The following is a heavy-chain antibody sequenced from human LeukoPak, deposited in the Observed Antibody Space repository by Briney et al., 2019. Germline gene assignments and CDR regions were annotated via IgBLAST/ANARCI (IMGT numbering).Heavy chain of an antibody. Sequence: PGGSLRLSCAASGFTFSSYWLSWVRQAPGKGLEWVANIQQDGSEKYYVDSVRGRFTISRDNAKKSLYLQMNSLTVEDTAVYYCAREIASAGSPEGWGQGTLVTVSS. D-gene: IGHD6-13*01. J-gene: IGHJ4*02. CDR1: GFTFSSYW. CDR2: IQQDGSEK. CDR3: AREIASAGSPEG. V-gene: IGHV3-7*01.